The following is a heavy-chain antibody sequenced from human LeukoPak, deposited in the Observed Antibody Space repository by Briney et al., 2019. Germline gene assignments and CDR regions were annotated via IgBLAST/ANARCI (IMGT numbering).Heavy chain of an antibody. CDR1: GGSVSSGSYY. CDR3: ARVVYAGAPYFDY. V-gene: IGHV4-61*01. CDR2: IYYSGST. Sequence: NPSETLSLTCTVSGGSVSSGSYYWSWIRQPPGKGLEWIGYIYYSGSTNYNPSLKSRVTISVDTSKNQFSLKLSSVTAADTAVYYCARVVYAGAPYFDYCGQGTLVTVSS. J-gene: IGHJ4*02. D-gene: IGHD2-8*02.